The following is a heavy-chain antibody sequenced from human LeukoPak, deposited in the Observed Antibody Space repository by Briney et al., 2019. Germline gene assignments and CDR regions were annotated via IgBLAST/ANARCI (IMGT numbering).Heavy chain of an antibody. V-gene: IGHV1-69*04. D-gene: IGHD3-22*01. CDR2: IIPILGIA. CDR3: ARGSSPRVGYYDSSSYSVY. Sequence: ASVKVSCKASGGTFSSYAISWVRQAPGQGLEWMGRIIPILGIANYAQKFQDRVTITADKSTSTAYMELSSLRSEDTAVYYCARGSSPRVGYYDSSSYSVYWGQGTLVTVSS. J-gene: IGHJ4*02. CDR1: GGTFSSYA.